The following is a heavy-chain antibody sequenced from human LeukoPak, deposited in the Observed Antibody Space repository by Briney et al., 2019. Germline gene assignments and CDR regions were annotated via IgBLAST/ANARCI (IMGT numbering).Heavy chain of an antibody. V-gene: IGHV4-59*01. J-gene: IGHJ5*02. CDR1: GGSISSYY. Sequence: PSETLSLTCTVSGGSISSYYWSWLRQPPGKGLEWIGYIYYSGSTNYNPSLKSRVTISVDTSKNQFSLKLSSVTAADTAVYYCARDRGYSYGQSGWFDPWGQGTLVTVSS. CDR3: ARDRGYSYGQSGWFDP. D-gene: IGHD5-18*01. CDR2: IYYSGST.